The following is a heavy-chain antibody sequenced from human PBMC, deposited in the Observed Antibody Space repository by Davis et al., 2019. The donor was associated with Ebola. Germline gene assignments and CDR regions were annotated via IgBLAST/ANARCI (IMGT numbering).Heavy chain of an antibody. CDR2: IYYSGST. Sequence: PSETLSLTCTVSGGSISSYYWSWIRQPPGKGLEWIGYIYYSGSTNYNPSLKSRVTISVDTSKNQFSLKLSSVTAADTAVYYCAREREYTIFGVVPYFDYWGQGTLVTVSS. D-gene: IGHD3-3*01. CDR3: AREREYTIFGVVPYFDY. V-gene: IGHV4-59*01. CDR1: GGSISSYY. J-gene: IGHJ4*02.